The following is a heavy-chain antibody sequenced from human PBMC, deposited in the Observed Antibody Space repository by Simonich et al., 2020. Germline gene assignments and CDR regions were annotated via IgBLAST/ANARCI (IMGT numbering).Heavy chain of an antibody. CDR2: ISAYNSKP. CDR1: GYTFTSYG. D-gene: IGHD6-13*01. J-gene: IGHJ4*02. CDR3: ARDQGGRAAAATDY. V-gene: IGHV1-18*01. Sequence: QVQLVQSGAEVKKPGASVKVSCKASGYTFTSYGISWVRQAPGQGLEWMGGISAYNSKPNYAQKLQGRVTMTTDTSTSTAYMELRSLRSDDTAVYYCARDQGGRAAAATDYWGQGTLVTVSS.